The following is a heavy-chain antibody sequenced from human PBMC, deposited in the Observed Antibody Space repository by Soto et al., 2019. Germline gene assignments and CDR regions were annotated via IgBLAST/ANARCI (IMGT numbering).Heavy chain of an antibody. CDR1: GYTFTGYY. CDR3: ARDLSRFLVSGYGMDV. V-gene: IGHV1-2*04. CDR2: INPNSGGT. J-gene: IGHJ6*02. D-gene: IGHD3-3*01. Sequence: ASVKVSCKASGYTFTGYYMHWVRQAPGQGLEWMGWINPNSGGTNYAQKFQGWVTMTRDTSISTAYMEPSRLRSDDTAVYYCARDLSRFLVSGYGMDVWGQGTTVTVSS.